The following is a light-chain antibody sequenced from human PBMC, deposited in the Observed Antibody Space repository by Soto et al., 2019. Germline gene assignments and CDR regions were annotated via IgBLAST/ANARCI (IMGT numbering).Light chain of an antibody. CDR3: TSFAGMNNFVV. V-gene: IGLV1-40*01. Sequence: QPVLTQPPSVSGAPGQRVTISCTGSSSNIGAGYHVHWYQQLPGAAPKLLIFGDSNRPSGVPDRFSGSKSGTSASLAITGLQADDEADYYCTSFAGMNNFVVFGGGTKVTVL. CDR2: GDS. J-gene: IGLJ2*01. CDR1: SSNIGAGYH.